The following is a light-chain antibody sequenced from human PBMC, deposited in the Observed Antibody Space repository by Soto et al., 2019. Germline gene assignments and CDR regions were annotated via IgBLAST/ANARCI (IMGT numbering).Light chain of an antibody. V-gene: IGLV2-11*01. Sequence: QSALTQPRSVSGSPGQSVTISCTGTSSDVGAYNYVSWYQQHPGKAPKMMIYDVTKRPSGVPDRFSGSKSGNTASLTISGLRAEDEADYYCCSYAGRYTLILGGGTKLTVI. J-gene: IGLJ2*01. CDR2: DVT. CDR1: SSDVGAYNY. CDR3: CSYAGRYTLI.